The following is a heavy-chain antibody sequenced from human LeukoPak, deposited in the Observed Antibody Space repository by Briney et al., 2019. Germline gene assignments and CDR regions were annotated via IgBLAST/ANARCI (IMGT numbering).Heavy chain of an antibody. Sequence: GGSLRLSCAASGFTFSSYEMNWVRQAPGKGLEWVSYISSSGSTIYYADSVKGRFTISRDNAKNSLYLQMNSLRAEDTAVYYCARGPFGELFPYFDYWGQGTLVTVSS. V-gene: IGHV3-48*03. CDR1: GFTFSSYE. CDR2: ISSSGSTI. J-gene: IGHJ4*02. CDR3: ARGPFGELFPYFDY. D-gene: IGHD3-10*01.